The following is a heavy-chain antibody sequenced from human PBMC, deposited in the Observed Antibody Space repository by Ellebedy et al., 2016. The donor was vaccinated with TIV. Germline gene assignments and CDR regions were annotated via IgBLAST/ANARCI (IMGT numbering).Heavy chain of an antibody. J-gene: IGHJ6*03. CDR3: ARVYYGSGTPSGGYFYMDV. CDR2: INHSGST. Sequence: SETLSLTCAVYGGSFSGYYWSWIRQPPGKGLEWIGEINHSGSTNYNPSLKSRVTISVDKSKNQFSLKLSSVTAADTAVYYCARVYYGSGTPSGGYFYMDVWGKGTTVIVSS. D-gene: IGHD3-10*01. CDR1: GGSFSGYY. V-gene: IGHV4-34*01.